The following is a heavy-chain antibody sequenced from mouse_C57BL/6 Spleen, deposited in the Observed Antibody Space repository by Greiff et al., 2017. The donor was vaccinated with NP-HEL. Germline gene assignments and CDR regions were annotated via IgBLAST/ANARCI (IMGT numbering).Heavy chain of an antibody. Sequence: QVQLQQSGPELVKPGASAKISCKASGYSFTSYYIHWVKQRPGQGLEWIGWIYPGSGNTKYNEKFKGKATLTADTSSSTAYMQLSSLTSEDSAVYYCARRHSSGSYYFDYWGQGTTLTVSS. CDR3: ARRHSSGSYYFDY. J-gene: IGHJ2*01. CDR2: IYPGSGNT. D-gene: IGHD3-2*02. V-gene: IGHV1-66*01. CDR1: GYSFTSYY.